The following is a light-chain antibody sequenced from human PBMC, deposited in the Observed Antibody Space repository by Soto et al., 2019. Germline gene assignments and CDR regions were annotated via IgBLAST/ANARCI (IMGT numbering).Light chain of an antibody. Sequence: EIVLTQSPGTLSLSPGERATLSCRASQSVSSSSLAWYQQKPGQAPRFLIYGASTRAIGIPDRFSGTGSGTDFTLTISRLEPEDFAVYYCQQYGTSPTTFGQGTKVDIK. J-gene: IGKJ1*01. CDR3: QQYGTSPTT. CDR1: QSVSSSS. V-gene: IGKV3-20*01. CDR2: GAS.